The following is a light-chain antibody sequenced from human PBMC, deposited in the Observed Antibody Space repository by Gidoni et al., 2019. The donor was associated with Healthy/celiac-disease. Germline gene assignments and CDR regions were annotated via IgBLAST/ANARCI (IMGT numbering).Light chain of an antibody. CDR3: QQSYSTAWT. CDR2: AAS. J-gene: IGKJ1*01. CDR1: QSISSN. V-gene: IGKV1-39*01. Sequence: DIQTTQSPSSLSASVGERVTITCRASQSISSNLNWYQQKPGKAPKLLIYAASSLQSGVPSRFSGSGSGTDFTLTISSLQPEDFATYYCQQSYSTAWTFGQGTKLEIK.